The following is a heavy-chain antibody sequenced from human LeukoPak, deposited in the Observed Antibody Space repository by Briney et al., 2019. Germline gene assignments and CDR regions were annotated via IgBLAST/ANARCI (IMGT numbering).Heavy chain of an antibody. D-gene: IGHD3-22*01. CDR2: IKSKSDRGTT. CDR3: TTFSYYDSSGNYGDYYFDY. J-gene: IGHJ4*02. CDR1: EFTFSNAW. Sequence: GGSLRLSCAASEFTFSNAWMSWVRQAPGKGLEWVGRIKSKSDRGTTDYAAPVKGRFIISRDDSKNTLYLQMNSLKSEDTAVYYCTTFSYYDSSGNYGDYYFDYWGQGTLVTVSS. V-gene: IGHV3-15*01.